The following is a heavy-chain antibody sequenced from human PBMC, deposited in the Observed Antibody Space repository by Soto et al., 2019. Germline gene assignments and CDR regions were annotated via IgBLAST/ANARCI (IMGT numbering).Heavy chain of an antibody. CDR1: GFTFSSYG. CDR2: ISGIFNNT. CDR3: AKPVSAYCRGSDCYNDYYYYAMDV. V-gene: IGHV3-23*01. J-gene: IGHJ6*02. Sequence: PGGSLRLSCAASGFTFSSYGMNWVRQAPGRGLEWVSGISGIFNNTYYADSVKGRFTVSRDNSKNTLYLQMNSLRAEDTAVYYCAKPVSAYCRGSDCYNDYYYYAMDVWGQGTTVTVSS. D-gene: IGHD2-2*02.